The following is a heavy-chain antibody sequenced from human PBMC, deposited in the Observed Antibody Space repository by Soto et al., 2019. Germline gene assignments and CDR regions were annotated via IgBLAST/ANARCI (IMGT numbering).Heavy chain of an antibody. J-gene: IGHJ4*02. Sequence: QVQVQQSGAEVKEPGASVRISCKASGYTFISYYMHWVRQAPGQGLEWMGIFDPSGARTTYARRFRGRVTMAWDKSRSTVYMDSTSRRPDDTAVDFGETTLIYVYPGDYWGQGTGVSVSS. V-gene: IGHV1-46*01. CDR1: GYTFISYY. D-gene: IGHD5-18*01. CDR3: ETTLIYVYPGDY. CDR2: FDPSGART.